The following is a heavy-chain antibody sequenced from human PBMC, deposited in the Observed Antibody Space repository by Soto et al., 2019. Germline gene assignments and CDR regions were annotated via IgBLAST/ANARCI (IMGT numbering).Heavy chain of an antibody. Sequence: QVQLVQSGAEVKKPGSSVKVSCKASGGTFSSYAISWVRQAPGQGLEWMGGIIPIFGTANYAQKFQGRVTITADESTSTAYMELSSLGSEDTAVYYCARGGLLPGGPTVTPLAWFDPWGQGTLVTVSS. CDR3: ARGGLLPGGPTVTPLAWFDP. D-gene: IGHD4-17*01. CDR2: IIPIFGTA. CDR1: GGTFSSYA. V-gene: IGHV1-69*01. J-gene: IGHJ5*02.